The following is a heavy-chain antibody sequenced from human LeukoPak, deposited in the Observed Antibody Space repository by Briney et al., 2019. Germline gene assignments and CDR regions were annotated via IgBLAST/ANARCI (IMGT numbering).Heavy chain of an antibody. CDR1: GYTSTSYA. CDR2: INAGNGNT. J-gene: IGHJ4*02. Sequence: GASVKVSCKASGYTSTSYAMHWVRQAPGQRLEWMGWINAGNGNTKYSQKFQGRVTITRDTSASTAYMELSSLRSEDTAVYYCATSSSSWSPFDYWGQGTLVTVSS. V-gene: IGHV1-3*01. CDR3: ATSSSSWSPFDY. D-gene: IGHD6-13*01.